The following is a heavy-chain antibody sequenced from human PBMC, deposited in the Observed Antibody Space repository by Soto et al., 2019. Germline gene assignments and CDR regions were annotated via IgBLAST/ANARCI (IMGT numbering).Heavy chain of an antibody. J-gene: IGHJ6*02. Sequence: GGSVRHSGAAAGFTFRSCAMGWVRQAPGKGLEWVSDIIDSGASTYYADSVKGRFTISRDNSKSTLYLQMNSLRAEDTALYYCAKGRSYYYYYGVDVRGQGTTVTVSS. CDR3: AKGRSYYYYYGVDV. CDR1: GFTFRSCA. CDR2: IIDSGAST. V-gene: IGHV3-23*01.